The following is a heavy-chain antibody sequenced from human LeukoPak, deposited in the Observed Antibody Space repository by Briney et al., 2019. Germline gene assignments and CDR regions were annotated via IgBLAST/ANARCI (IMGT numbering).Heavy chain of an antibody. V-gene: IGHV3-23*01. CDR2: ISGSGGST. CDR1: GFTFSSYA. CDR3: AKDLRTDYGDYYSLSPFDY. Sequence: QAGGSLRLSCAASGFTFSSYAMSWVRQAPGKGLEWVSAISGSGGSTYYADSVKGRFTISRDNSKNTLYLQMNSLRAEDTAVYYCAKDLRTDYGDYYSLSPFDYWGQGTLVTVSS. D-gene: IGHD4-17*01. J-gene: IGHJ4*02.